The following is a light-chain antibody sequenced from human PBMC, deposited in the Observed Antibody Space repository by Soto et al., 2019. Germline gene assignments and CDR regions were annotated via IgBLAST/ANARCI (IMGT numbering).Light chain of an antibody. CDR2: DAS. J-gene: IGKJ4*01. CDR1: QGVKKY. Sequence: DIQMTQSPSSLSASVGDRVTITCQASQGVKKYVNWYQQKPGKAPKLLVYDASTLEAGVPSRFSVSGSGTHFTFTITSLQTEDFANYVCHQYDNLPLTFGGGTKV. CDR3: HQYDNLPLT. V-gene: IGKV1-33*01.